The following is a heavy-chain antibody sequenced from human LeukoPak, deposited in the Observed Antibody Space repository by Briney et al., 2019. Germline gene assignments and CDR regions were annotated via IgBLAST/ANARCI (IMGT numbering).Heavy chain of an antibody. CDR1: GFTFSNFA. D-gene: IGHD4-11*01. V-gene: IGHV3-23*01. Sequence: GGSLRLSCVASGFTFSNFAMSWVRQAPGRGLEWVSSVSGSGGSIYYADSVKGRFTISRDNSKKMLYLQMSSLRVEDTAVYYCAKESRNFAPSFFGSRGQGILVTVSS. J-gene: IGHJ4*02. CDR3: AKESRNFAPSFFGS. CDR2: VSGSGGSI.